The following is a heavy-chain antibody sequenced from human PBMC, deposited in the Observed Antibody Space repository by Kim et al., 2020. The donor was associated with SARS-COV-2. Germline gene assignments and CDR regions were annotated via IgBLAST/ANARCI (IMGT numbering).Heavy chain of an antibody. CDR3: AGVMAGAGYFYYYGMDV. CDR2: ISYDGRNK. Sequence: GGSLRLSCAASGFTFSSYGMRWVRQAPGKGLEWVAFISYDGRNKYSADSVKGRFTITRDNSKNPWYLQMNSLRAEETAVYYCAGVMAGAGYFYYYGMDVWGEGTGVSVSS. V-gene: IGHV3-33*05. CDR1: GFTFSSYG. J-gene: IGHJ6*04.